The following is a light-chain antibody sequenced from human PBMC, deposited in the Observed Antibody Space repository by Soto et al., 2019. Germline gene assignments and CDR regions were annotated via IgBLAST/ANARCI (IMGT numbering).Light chain of an antibody. J-gene: IGLJ1*01. CDR2: DVS. CDR1: SSDVGGYDY. Sequence: QSALTQPASVSGSPGQSITISCTVTSSDVGGYDYVSWYQQHPGEGPKLMIYDVSNRPSGVSNRFSGSKSGNTASLTISGLQAEDEADYYCSSYTSSSTYVFGSGTKVTVL. V-gene: IGLV2-14*01. CDR3: SSYTSSSTYV.